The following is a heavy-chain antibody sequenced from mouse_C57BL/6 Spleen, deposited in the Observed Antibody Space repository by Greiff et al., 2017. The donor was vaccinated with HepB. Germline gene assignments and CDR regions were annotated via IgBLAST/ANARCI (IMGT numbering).Heavy chain of an antibody. CDR3: ARHERGQLRLRGAMDY. D-gene: IGHD3-2*02. CDR1: GYTFTEYT. V-gene: IGHV1-62-2*01. J-gene: IGHJ4*01. Sequence: VKLQESGAELVKPGASVKLSCKASGYTFTEYTIHWVKQRSGQGLEWIGWFYPGSGSIKYNEKFKDKATLTADKSSSTVYMELSRLTSEDSAVYFCARHERGQLRLRGAMDYWGQGTSVTVSS. CDR2: FYPGSGSI.